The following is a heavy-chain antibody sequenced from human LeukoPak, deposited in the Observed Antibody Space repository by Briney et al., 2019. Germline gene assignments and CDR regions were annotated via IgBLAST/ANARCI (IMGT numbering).Heavy chain of an antibody. CDR1: GFTFSTYW. CDR3: AKDSGSGSYHSADFDY. CDR2: IKTDGSIK. D-gene: IGHD3-10*01. J-gene: IGHJ4*02. V-gene: IGHV3-74*01. Sequence: GGSLRLSCAASGFTFSTYWMHWVRQAPGKGLEWVSRIKTDGSIKSSADAVKGRFTISRDNAKNSLYLQMNSLRAEDTALYYCAKDSGSGSYHSADFDYWGQGTLVTVSS.